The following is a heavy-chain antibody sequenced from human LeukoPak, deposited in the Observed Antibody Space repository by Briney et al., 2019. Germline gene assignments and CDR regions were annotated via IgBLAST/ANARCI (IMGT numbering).Heavy chain of an antibody. D-gene: IGHD2-2*01. J-gene: IGHJ4*02. Sequence: GGSLRLSCAASGFTFSTYSMNWVRQAPGKGLEWVSYISGSTSTIYYADSVKGRFTISRDNSKNTLSLQMNSLRAEDTAVYYCARAQLLLYDYWGQGTLVTVSS. CDR3: ARAQLLLYDY. CDR2: ISGSTSTI. CDR1: GFTFSTYS. V-gene: IGHV3-48*01.